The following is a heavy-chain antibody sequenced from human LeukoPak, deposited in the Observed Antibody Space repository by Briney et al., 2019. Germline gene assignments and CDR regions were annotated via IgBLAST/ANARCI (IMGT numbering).Heavy chain of an antibody. V-gene: IGHV3-7*04. J-gene: IGHJ4*02. CDR1: GFTFSSYW. CDR2: INQDGSEK. Sequence: GGSLRLSCAVSGFTFSSYWMTWVRQAPGKGLERVANINQDGSEKYYADSVEGRFTISRDNAKNSLFLQMNSLRAGDTAVYYCARTVPFAYWGQGTLVTVSS. CDR3: ARTVPFAY.